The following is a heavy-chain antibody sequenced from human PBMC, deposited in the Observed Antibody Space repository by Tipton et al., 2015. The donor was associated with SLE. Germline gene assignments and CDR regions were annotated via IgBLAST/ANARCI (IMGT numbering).Heavy chain of an antibody. V-gene: IGHV4-59*02. D-gene: IGHD4-23*01. CDR3: ARGSVVADDF. CDR1: GASVSRHY. Sequence: TLSLTCTVSGASVSRHYWNWIRQTPGKGLGWIGYIHYNRDTNYHPPLKSRVTISVDTSKNQLSLKLTSVTAADTAVYYCARGSVVADDFWGQGTLVTVSS. CDR2: IHYNRDT. J-gene: IGHJ4*02.